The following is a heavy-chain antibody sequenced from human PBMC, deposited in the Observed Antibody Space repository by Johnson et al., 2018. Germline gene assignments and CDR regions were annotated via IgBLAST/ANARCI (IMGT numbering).Heavy chain of an antibody. V-gene: IGHV3-74*02. CDR3: ASPIAVAGPYYRDV. Sequence: VQLVQSGGGLVQPGGSLRLSCAASGFTFSSYWMHWVRQAPGKGLVWVSRINPDGRTTSYTDSVKGRFTITRDNARKMLDLQRNSLKAEDTAVYYWASPIAVAGPYYRDVWGKGTTVTVSS. CDR1: GFTFSSYW. D-gene: IGHD6-19*01. J-gene: IGHJ6*03. CDR2: INPDGRTT.